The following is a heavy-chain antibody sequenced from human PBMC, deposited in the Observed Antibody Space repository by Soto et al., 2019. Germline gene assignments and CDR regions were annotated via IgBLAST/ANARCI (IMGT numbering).Heavy chain of an antibody. CDR3: AKGRVGWQRRVNAFAI. D-gene: IGHD6-25*01. V-gene: IGHV3-23*01. J-gene: IGHJ3*02. Sequence: EVQLLESGGGLVQPGGSLRLSCAASGFTFSSYAMSWVRQAPGKGLEWVSAISGSGGSTYYADSVKGRFTISRDNSKYPLYLQMNSLRAEDTVVYYFAKGRVGWQRRVNAFAIWGRMSMVTVSS. CDR2: ISGSGGST. CDR1: GFTFSSYA.